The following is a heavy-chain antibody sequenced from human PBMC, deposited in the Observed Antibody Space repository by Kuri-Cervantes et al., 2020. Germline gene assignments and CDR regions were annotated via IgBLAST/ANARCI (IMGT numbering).Heavy chain of an antibody. J-gene: IGHJ3*02. D-gene: IGHD7-27*01. V-gene: IGHV5-51*01. CDR3: ASANWGSLSGASDI. CDR2: IYPGDSDT. CDR1: GYSFTSYW. Sequence: GGSLRLSCKGSGYSFTSYWIGWVRQMPGKGLEWMGIIYPGDSDTRYSPSFQGQVTISADKSISTAYLQWSSLKASATAMYYCASANWGSLSGASDIWGQGTMVTVSS.